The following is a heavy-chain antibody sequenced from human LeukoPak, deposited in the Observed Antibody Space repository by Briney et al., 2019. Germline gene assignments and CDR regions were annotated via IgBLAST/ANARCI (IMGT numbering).Heavy chain of an antibody. D-gene: IGHD5-18*01. J-gene: IGHJ4*02. Sequence: SETLSLTCTVSGGSISSGSCYWSWIRQPAGKGLEWIGRIYTSGSTNYNPSLKSRVTISVDTSKNQFSLKLSSVTAADTAVYYCARAHGYSYGHFDYWGQGTLVTVSS. CDR3: ARAHGYSYGHFDY. CDR2: IYTSGST. V-gene: IGHV4-61*02. CDR1: GGSISSGSCY.